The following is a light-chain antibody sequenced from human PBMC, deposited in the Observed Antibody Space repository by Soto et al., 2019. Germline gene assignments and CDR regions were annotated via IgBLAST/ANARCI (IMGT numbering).Light chain of an antibody. J-gene: IGLJ1*01. CDR3: QSYDNTLSARYV. CDR2: DDN. CDR1: SSNIGGNS. Sequence: QSVLTQPPPVSAAPGQKVTISCPGSSSNIGGNSVSWYQQLPGTAPKLLIYDDNKRPSGIPDRFSGSKSGTSASLAITVLQAEDEGDYYCQSYDNTLSARYVFGTGTKVTVL. V-gene: IGLV1-51*01.